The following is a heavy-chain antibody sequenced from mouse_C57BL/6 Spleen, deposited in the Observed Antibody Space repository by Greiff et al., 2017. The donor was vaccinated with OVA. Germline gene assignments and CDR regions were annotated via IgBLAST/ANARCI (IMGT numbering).Heavy chain of an antibody. CDR3: ARYGGYDSWFAY. J-gene: IGHJ3*01. CDR1: GYTFTSYW. V-gene: IGHV1-53*01. D-gene: IGHD2-2*01. Sequence: QVQLQQPGPELVKPGASVKLSCKASGYTFTSYWMHWVKQRPGQGLEWIGNINPSNGGTNYNEKFKSKATLTVDKSSSTAYMQLSSLTSEDSAVYYCARYGGYDSWFAYWGQGTLVTVSA. CDR2: INPSNGGT.